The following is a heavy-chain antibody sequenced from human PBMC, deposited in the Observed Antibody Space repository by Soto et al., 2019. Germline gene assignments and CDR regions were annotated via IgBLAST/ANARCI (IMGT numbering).Heavy chain of an antibody. J-gene: IGHJ4*02. Sequence: QVQLQESGPGLVKPSETLSLTCTVSGGSISSYYWSWIRQPPGKGLEWIGYIYYSGSTNYNPSLKSRVTISVDTSKNQCSLKLSSVTAADTAVYYCARGGYSGYDYIDFDYWGQGTLVTVSS. CDR1: GGSISSYY. D-gene: IGHD5-12*01. V-gene: IGHV4-59*01. CDR3: ARGGYSGYDYIDFDY. CDR2: IYYSGST.